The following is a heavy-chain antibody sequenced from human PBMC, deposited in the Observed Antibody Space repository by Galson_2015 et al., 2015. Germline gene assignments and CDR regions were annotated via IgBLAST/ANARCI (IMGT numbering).Heavy chain of an antibody. CDR1: GFTFSSYG. Sequence: SLRLSCAASGFTFSSYGMHWVRQAPGKGLEWVAVIWYDGSNKYYADSVKGRLTISRDNSKNTLYLQMNSLRAEDTAVYYCARGHDILTGYYNHYFDYWGQGTLVTVSS. J-gene: IGHJ4*02. CDR2: IWYDGSNK. D-gene: IGHD3-9*01. V-gene: IGHV3-33*01. CDR3: ARGHDILTGYYNHYFDY.